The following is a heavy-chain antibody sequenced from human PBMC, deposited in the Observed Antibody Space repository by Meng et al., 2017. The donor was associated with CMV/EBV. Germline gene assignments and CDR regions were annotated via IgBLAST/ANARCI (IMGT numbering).Heavy chain of an antibody. D-gene: IGHD3-10*01. Sequence: GGSLRLSCAASGFTFSSYWMHWVRQAPGKGLVWVSRINSDGSSTSYADSVKGRFTISRDNAKNTLYLQMNSLRAEDTAVYYCARDKVGSGSYYFDAFDIWSQGTMVTVSS. V-gene: IGHV3-74*01. J-gene: IGHJ3*02. CDR2: INSDGSST. CDR1: GFTFSSYW. CDR3: ARDKVGSGSYYFDAFDI.